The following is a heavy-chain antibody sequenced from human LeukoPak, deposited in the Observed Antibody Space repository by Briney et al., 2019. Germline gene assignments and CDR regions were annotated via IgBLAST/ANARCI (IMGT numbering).Heavy chain of an antibody. J-gene: IGHJ4*02. Sequence: PGGSLRLSCAASGFTFSSYAMHWVRQAPGKGLEWVAVISYDGSNKYYADSVKGRSTISRDNSKNTLYLQMNSLRAEDTAVYYCARVYGDYGYFDYWGQGTLVTVSS. D-gene: IGHD4-17*01. CDR3: ARVYGDYGYFDY. CDR2: ISYDGSNK. V-gene: IGHV3-30-3*01. CDR1: GFTFSSYA.